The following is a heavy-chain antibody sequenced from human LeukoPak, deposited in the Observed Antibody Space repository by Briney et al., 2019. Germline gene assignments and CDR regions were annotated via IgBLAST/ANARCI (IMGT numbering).Heavy chain of an antibody. D-gene: IGHD3-9*01. CDR3: GKTDIYFNPIDY. J-gene: IGHJ4*02. CDR1: GVSISSSEW. Sequence: NPSGTLSLTCAVSGVSISSSEWWIWVRQPPGQGLEWIGEIHRAGRTRYNPSLKSRVTISMDYSKNQFSLKLTFVTAADTAIYYCGKTDIYFNPIDYWGPGSLVTVSS. CDR2: IHRAGRT. V-gene: IGHV4-4*02.